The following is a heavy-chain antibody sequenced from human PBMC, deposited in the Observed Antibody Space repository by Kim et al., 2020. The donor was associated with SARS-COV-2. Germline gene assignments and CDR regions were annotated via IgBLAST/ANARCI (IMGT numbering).Heavy chain of an antibody. V-gene: IGHV4-59*01. CDR3: ARVPRDSSGWYSYFDF. CDR1: GDSISTYC. CDR2: IYYSGST. J-gene: IGHJ4*02. Sequence: SETLSLTCTVSGDSISTYCWNWIRQPPGKGLEWIGYIYYSGSTNYTPSLKRRVSISVDTSKAQFSLKLTSAAAADTAVYYCARVPRDSSGWYSYFDFWGQGTLVTVSS. D-gene: IGHD6-19*01.